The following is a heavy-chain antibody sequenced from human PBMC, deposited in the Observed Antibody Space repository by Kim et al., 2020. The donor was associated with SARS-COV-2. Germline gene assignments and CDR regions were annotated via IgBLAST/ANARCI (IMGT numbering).Heavy chain of an antibody. CDR2: IRWNRGSI. D-gene: IGHD6-13*01. J-gene: IGHJ4*02. V-gene: IGHV3-9*01. Sequence: GGSLRLSCAASGFTFDDYAMHWVRQAPGKGLEWVSGIRWNRGSIGYADSVKGRFTISRDNAKNSLYLQMNSLRAEDTALYYCAKADSSSWSAIQHFDSWGQGTLVTVSS. CDR1: GFTFDDYA. CDR3: AKADSSSWSAIQHFDS.